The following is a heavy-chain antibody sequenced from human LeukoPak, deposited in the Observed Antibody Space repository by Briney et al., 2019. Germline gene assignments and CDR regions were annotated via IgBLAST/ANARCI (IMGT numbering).Heavy chain of an antibody. Sequence: SDPLSLPCALRGVSFRAYSWSWTRQSPGRGLELIGEIIPGGGVIYNPSLKSRATISGDTSENQFSLSLTSVTAADTAVYYCARIRCGHTDVVCYNYWGLGTLVTVSS. D-gene: IGHD2-21*01. V-gene: IGHV4-34*12. J-gene: IGHJ4*02. CDR2: IIPGGGV. CDR3: ARIRCGHTDVVCYNY. CDR1: GVSFRAYS.